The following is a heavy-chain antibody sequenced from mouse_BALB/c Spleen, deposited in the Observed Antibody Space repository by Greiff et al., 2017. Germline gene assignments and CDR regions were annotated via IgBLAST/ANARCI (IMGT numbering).Heavy chain of an antibody. J-gene: IGHJ4*01. Sequence: EVQLVESGGGLVKPGGSLKLSCAASGFTFSSYTMSWVRQTPEKRLEWVATISSGGSYTYYPDSVKGRFTISRDNAKNTLYLQMSSLKSEDTAMYYCTGVTNYYAMDYWGQGTSVTVSS. CDR2: ISSGGSYT. V-gene: IGHV5-6-4*01. CDR3: TGVTNYYAMDY. CDR1: GFTFSSYT. D-gene: IGHD2-2*01.